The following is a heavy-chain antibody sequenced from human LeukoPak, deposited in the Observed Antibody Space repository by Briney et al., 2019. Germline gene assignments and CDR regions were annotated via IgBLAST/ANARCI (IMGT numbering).Heavy chain of an antibody. CDR2: ISYSGST. D-gene: IGHD3-10*01. CDR1: GGSISSYY. J-gene: IGHJ5*02. CDR3: ARFYYYGSGSPYNWFDP. Sequence: PSETLSLTCTVSGGSISSYYWNWIRQPPGKGLEWIGSISYSGSTKYNPSLESRVTISVDTSKNQISLKLSSVTAADTAMYYCARFYYYGSGSPYNWFDPWGQGTLVTVSS. V-gene: IGHV4-59*01.